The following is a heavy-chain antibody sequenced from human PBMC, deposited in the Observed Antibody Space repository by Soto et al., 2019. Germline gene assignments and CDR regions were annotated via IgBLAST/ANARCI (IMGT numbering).Heavy chain of an antibody. D-gene: IGHD6-19*01. J-gene: IGHJ4*02. Sequence: EVQLLESGGGLVQPGGSLRLSCAASGFTFSSYAMNWVRQAPGKGLEWVSVISGSGGSTYYADSVKGRFTISRANSKNPPYLPMNSLRAEDTAVYYCARRSSGWYFDYWGQGTLVTVSS. V-gene: IGHV3-23*01. CDR1: GFTFSSYA. CDR2: ISGSGGST. CDR3: ARRSSGWYFDY.